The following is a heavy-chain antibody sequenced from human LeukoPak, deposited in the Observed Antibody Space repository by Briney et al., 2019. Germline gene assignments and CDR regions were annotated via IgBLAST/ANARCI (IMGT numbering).Heavy chain of an antibody. J-gene: IGHJ3*02. CDR1: GYFFSNYW. CDR3: ATNTMFRGIHAFDI. CDR2: IYPGDSDT. Sequence: GESLKISCKGSGYFFSNYWIGWVRQMPGKGLEWRGIIYPGDSDTRYSPSFQGQVTISADKSISTAYLQWSSLKASDSAMYYCATNTMFRGIHAFDIWGQGTMVTVSS. D-gene: IGHD3-10*01. V-gene: IGHV5-51*01.